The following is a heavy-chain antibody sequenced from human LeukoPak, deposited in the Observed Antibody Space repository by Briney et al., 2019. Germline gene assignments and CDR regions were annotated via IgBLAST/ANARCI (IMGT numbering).Heavy chain of an antibody. Sequence: GGSLRLSCAASGFTFSSYWMHWVRQAPGKGLVWVSRINSDGSSTSYADSVKGRFTISRDNAKNTLYLQMNSLRAEDTAVYYCARDRLAVVSNVAFDIWGQGTMVTVSS. CDR1: GFTFSSYW. J-gene: IGHJ3*02. CDR3: ARDRLAVVSNVAFDI. D-gene: IGHD2-15*01. V-gene: IGHV3-74*01. CDR2: INSDGSST.